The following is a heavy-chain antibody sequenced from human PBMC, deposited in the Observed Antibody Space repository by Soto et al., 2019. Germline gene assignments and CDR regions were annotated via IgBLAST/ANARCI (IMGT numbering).Heavy chain of an antibody. J-gene: IGHJ5*02. CDR2: IWYDGSNK. V-gene: IGHV3-33*01. CDR3: ARTDSGNYLGWFDP. CDR1: GFTFSSYG. Sequence: VQLVESGGGVVQPGRSLRLSCAASGFTFSSYGMLWVRQAPGKGLEWVAVIWYDGSNKYYADSVKGRFTISRDNSKNTLYLQMNSLRAEDTAVYYCARTDSGNYLGWFDPWGQGTLVTVSS. D-gene: IGHD1-26*01.